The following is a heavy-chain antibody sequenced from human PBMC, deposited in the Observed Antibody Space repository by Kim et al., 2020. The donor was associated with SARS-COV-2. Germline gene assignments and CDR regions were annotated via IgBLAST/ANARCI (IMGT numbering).Heavy chain of an antibody. CDR3: ARDGGYYDSSGYYYVGTVYFDY. CDR1: GGTFSSYA. CDR2: IIPIFGTA. J-gene: IGHJ4*02. D-gene: IGHD3-22*01. Sequence: SVKVSCKASGGTFSSYAISWVRQAPGQGLEWMGGIIPIFGTANYAQKFQGRVTITADESTSTAYMELSSLRSEDTAVYYCARDGGYYDSSGYYYVGTVYFDYWGQGTLVTVSS. V-gene: IGHV1-69*13.